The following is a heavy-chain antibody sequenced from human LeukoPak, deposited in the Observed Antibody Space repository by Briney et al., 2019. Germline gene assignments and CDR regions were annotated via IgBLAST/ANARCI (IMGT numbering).Heavy chain of an antibody. Sequence: SETLSLTCAVYGGSFSGYYWSWIRQPPGKGLEWIGEINHSGSTNYNPSLKSRVTTSVDTSKNQFSLKLSSVTAADTAVYYCARELATHAEYFQHWGQGTLVTVSS. J-gene: IGHJ1*01. CDR2: INHSGST. CDR1: GGSFSGYY. CDR3: ARELATHAEYFQH. D-gene: IGHD5-12*01. V-gene: IGHV4-34*01.